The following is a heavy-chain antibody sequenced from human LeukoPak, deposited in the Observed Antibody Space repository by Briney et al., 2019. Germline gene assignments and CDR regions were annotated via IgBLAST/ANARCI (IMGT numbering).Heavy chain of an antibody. J-gene: IGHJ4*02. CDR3: ARSTVDTAMVSPRSFDY. Sequence: SVKVSCKASGGTFSSYAISWVRQAPGQGLEWMGGIIPIFGTANDAQKFQGRVTITADESTSTAYMELSSLRSEDTAVYYCARSTVDTAMVSPRSFDYWGQGTLVTVSS. CDR1: GGTFSSYA. D-gene: IGHD5-18*01. CDR2: IIPIFGTA. V-gene: IGHV1-69*13.